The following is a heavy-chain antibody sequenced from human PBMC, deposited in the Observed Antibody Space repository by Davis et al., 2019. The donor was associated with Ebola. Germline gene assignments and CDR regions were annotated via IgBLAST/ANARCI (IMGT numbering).Heavy chain of an antibody. CDR3: ARVPYFDDTGYYYDFDY. J-gene: IGHJ4*02. D-gene: IGHD3-22*01. CDR2: IYYNGRT. V-gene: IGHV4-39*07. Sequence: SETLSLTCSVPGGSISSGTYYWGWVRQPPGKGLEWIGAIYYNGRTYYNSSLEGRVTISLDTSKNQFSLKLRSVTAADTAVYFCARVPYFDDTGYYYDFDYWGQGILVTVSS. CDR1: GGSISSGTYY.